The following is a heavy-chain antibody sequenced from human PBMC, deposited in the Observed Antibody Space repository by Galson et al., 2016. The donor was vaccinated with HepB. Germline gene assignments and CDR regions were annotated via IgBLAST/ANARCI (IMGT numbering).Heavy chain of an antibody. CDR1: GGSFSDYF. CDR3: ARGTRLVWEAPRD. V-gene: IGHV4-34*01. J-gene: IGHJ1*01. Sequence: SETLSLTCAVSGGSFSDYFRSWFRQPPGKGLEWIGEITHSGSTNYNPSLKSRVTISVDTSKSLFSLNLSSVTAADTAVYYCARGTRLVWEAPRDWGQGTLVTVSS. CDR2: ITHSGST. D-gene: IGHD1-26*01.